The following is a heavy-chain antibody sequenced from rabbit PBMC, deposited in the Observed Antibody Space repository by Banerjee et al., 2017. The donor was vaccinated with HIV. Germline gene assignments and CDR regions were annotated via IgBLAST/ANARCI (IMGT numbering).Heavy chain of an antibody. CDR3: VREVAAKFSL. J-gene: IGHJ4*01. CDR1: GLDFSRYG. Sequence: QEQLVESGGGLVQPGGSLKLSCKASGLDFSRYGVNWVRQAPGKGLEWIGYIDPVFGIAVYASWVNGRFTISRENTQNTVSLQMNSLTVADTATYFCVREVAAKFSLWGPGTLVTVS. D-gene: IGHD4-1*01. CDR2: IDPVFGIA. V-gene: IGHV1S47*01.